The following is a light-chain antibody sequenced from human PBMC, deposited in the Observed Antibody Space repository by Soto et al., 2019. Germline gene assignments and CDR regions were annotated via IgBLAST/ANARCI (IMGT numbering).Light chain of an antibody. Sequence: DIVLTQSPGTLSLSPGDRATLSCRTSRFVSNYYVAWYQQRPGQAPRLLIYAASSRATDIPDRFSGSGSGTDFTLPISRLEPEVFAVYYCQHYADSPPVFTFGPGTKVEI. CDR2: AAS. CDR3: QHYADSPPVFT. CDR1: RFVSNYY. J-gene: IGKJ3*01. V-gene: IGKV3-20*01.